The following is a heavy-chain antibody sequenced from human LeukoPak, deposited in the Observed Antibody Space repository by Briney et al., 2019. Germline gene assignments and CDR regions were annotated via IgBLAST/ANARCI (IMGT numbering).Heavy chain of an antibody. CDR1: GLAFSAYK. CDR3: VVGGSPGY. CDR2: ISTDGYTT. J-gene: IGHJ4*02. Sequence: GGSLRLSCAASGLAFSAYKMHWVRQAPRRGLVWVSRISTDGYTTDYADFVQGRFTASRGNTKNTWSLEMNSLRAEDTAVYYCVVGGSPGYWGQGTLVTVSS. V-gene: IGHV3-74*01. D-gene: IGHD2-15*01.